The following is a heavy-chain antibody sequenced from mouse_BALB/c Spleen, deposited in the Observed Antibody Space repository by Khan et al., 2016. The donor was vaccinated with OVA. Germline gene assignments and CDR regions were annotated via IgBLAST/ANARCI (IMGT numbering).Heavy chain of an antibody. V-gene: IGHV3-8*02. Sequence: EVQLQESGPSLVKPSQTLSLTCSVTGDSITSGYWNWIRKFPGNKLEYMGYIIYTGYTYYNPSIQSRISITRHTSKNQYYLQLKSVSDEDTATYYCARSTYRYAFVYWGQGTLVTVSA. CDR2: IIYTGYT. D-gene: IGHD2-14*01. J-gene: IGHJ3*01. CDR1: GDSITSGY. CDR3: ARSTYRYAFVY.